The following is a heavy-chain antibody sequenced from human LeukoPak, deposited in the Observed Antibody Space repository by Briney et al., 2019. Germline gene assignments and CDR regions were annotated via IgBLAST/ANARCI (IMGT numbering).Heavy chain of an antibody. V-gene: IGHV4-30-2*01. Sequence: SETLSLTCAVSGGSISSGGYSWSWIRQPPGKGLVWIGYIYHSGSTYYNPSLKSRVTISVDRSKNQFSLKLSSVTAADTAVYYCARAPSEPPVAMAFDIWGQGTMVTVSS. CDR2: IYHSGST. J-gene: IGHJ3*02. D-gene: IGHD1-26*01. CDR1: GGSISSGGYS. CDR3: ARAPSEPPVAMAFDI.